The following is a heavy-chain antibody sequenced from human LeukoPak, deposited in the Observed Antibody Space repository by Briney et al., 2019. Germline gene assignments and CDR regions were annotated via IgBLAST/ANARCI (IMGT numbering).Heavy chain of an antibody. J-gene: IGHJ4*02. CDR1: GFTFSSYA. Sequence: PGGSLRLSCAASGFTFSSYAMHWVRQAPGKGLEWVAIISYDRNNKYYADSVKGRFTISRDNSKNTPYLQMNSLRTEDTAVYYCARGLYYYDRSGYSNSNFDYWGQGTLVTVSS. CDR3: ARGLYYYDRSGYSNSNFDY. V-gene: IGHV3-30-3*01. D-gene: IGHD3-22*01. CDR2: ISYDRNNK.